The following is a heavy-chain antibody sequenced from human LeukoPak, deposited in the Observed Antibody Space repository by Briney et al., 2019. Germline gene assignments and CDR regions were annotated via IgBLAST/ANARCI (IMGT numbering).Heavy chain of an antibody. CDR3: AKVAGYDFWSGYFDY. CDR2: IYSGGST. CDR1: GFTVSSNY. V-gene: IGHV3-53*05. D-gene: IGHD3-3*01. J-gene: IGHJ4*02. Sequence: PGGSLRLSCAASGFTVSSNYMSWVRQAPGKGLEWVSVIYSGGSTYYADSVKGRFTISRDNSKNTLYLQMNSLRAEDTAVYYCAKVAGYDFWSGYFDYWGQGTLVTVSS.